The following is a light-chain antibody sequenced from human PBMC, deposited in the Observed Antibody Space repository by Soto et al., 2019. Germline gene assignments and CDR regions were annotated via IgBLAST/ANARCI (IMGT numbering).Light chain of an antibody. J-gene: IGLJ1*01. CDR1: SSNIGSTYD. CDR2: GNT. V-gene: IGLV1-40*01. CDR3: QSYDDSLSVHYV. Sequence: QSVLTQPTSVSGAPRQRVTISCTGSSSNIGSTYDVQWYQQLPGTAPKLLIHGNTDRPSGVPDRFSGSKSGTSASLAITGLQADEEADYYCQSYDDSLSVHYVFGTGTKVTVL.